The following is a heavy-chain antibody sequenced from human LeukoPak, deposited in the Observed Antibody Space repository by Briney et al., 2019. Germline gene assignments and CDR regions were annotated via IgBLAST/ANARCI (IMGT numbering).Heavy chain of an antibody. D-gene: IGHD6-13*01. CDR1: GFTFSSYA. V-gene: IGHV3-23*01. CDR2: IYITGGST. J-gene: IGHJ4*02. Sequence: PGGSLRLSCSASGFTFSSYAMSWVRQAPGKGLEWVSAIYITGGSTYYADSVKGRFTISRDNSRNTLYLQMNSLRAEDTAVYYCAKYRQDSSSWYYFGYWGQGTLVTVSS. CDR3: AKYRQDSSSWYYFGY.